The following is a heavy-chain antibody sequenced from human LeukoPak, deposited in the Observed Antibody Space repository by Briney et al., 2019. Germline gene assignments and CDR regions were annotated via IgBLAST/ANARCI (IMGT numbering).Heavy chain of an antibody. CDR1: GGTFSSYA. D-gene: IGHD5-12*01. CDR2: IIPIFGTA. V-gene: IGHV1-69*05. Sequence: GASVKVSCKASGGTFSSYAISWVRQAPGQGLEWMGRIIPIFGTANYAQKFQGRVTITTDESTSTAYMELSSLRSEDTAVYYCARESYIVATITGFDYWGQGTLVTVSS. CDR3: ARESYIVATITGFDY. J-gene: IGHJ4*02.